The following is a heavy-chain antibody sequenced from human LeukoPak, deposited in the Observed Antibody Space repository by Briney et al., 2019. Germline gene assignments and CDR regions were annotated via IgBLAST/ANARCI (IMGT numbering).Heavy chain of an antibody. Sequence: GGFLRLSCAASGFTFSSYSMNWVRQAPGKGLEWVSYISSSSSTIYYADSVKGRFTISRDNAKNSLYLQMNSLRAEDTAVYYCASSGSYLLDYWGQGTLVTVSS. V-gene: IGHV3-48*04. J-gene: IGHJ4*02. CDR1: GFTFSSYS. D-gene: IGHD1-26*01. CDR2: ISSSSSTI. CDR3: ASSGSYLLDY.